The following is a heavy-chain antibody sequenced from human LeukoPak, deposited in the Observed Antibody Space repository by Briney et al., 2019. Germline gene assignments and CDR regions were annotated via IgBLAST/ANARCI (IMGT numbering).Heavy chain of an antibody. CDR2: ISGSGGTT. Sequence: GGSLRLSCAASGFTFSTYAMSWVCQAPGKGLEWVSVISGSGGTTYYADSVKGRFTISRDNSKNTLYLQMSSLRAEDTAVYYCAKDPGGYYDSSGYYWVGYFDYWGQGTLVTVSS. V-gene: IGHV3-23*01. J-gene: IGHJ4*02. CDR3: AKDPGGYYDSSGYYWVGYFDY. CDR1: GFTFSTYA. D-gene: IGHD3-22*01.